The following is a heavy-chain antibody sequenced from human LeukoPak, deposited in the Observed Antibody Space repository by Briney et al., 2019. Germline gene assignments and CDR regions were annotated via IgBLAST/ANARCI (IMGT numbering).Heavy chain of an antibody. CDR3: AGDYGGNTYCMDV. CDR1: GGTFSSYA. CDR2: IIPIFGTA. J-gene: IGHJ6*03. Sequence: SVKVSCKASGGTFSSYAISWVRQAPGQGLEWMGGIIPIFGTANYAQKFQGRVTITTDESTSTAYMELSSLRSEDTAVYYCAGDYGGNTYCMDVWAKGPRSPSP. D-gene: IGHD4-23*01. V-gene: IGHV1-69*05.